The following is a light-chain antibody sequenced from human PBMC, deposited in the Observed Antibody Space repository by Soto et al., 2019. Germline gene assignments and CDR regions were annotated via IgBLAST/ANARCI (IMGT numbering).Light chain of an antibody. CDR2: DAS. V-gene: IGKV3-11*01. CDR3: QQYGGSPT. Sequence: EIVLTQSPATLSLSPGERATLSCRASQSVSSYLAWYQQKPGQAPRLLIYDASNRATGIPARFSGSGSGTDFTLTISRLEPEDFAVYFCQQYGGSPTFGQGTKVDIK. CDR1: QSVSSY. J-gene: IGKJ1*01.